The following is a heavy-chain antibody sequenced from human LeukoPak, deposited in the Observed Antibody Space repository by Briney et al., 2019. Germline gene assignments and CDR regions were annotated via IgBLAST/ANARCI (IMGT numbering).Heavy chain of an antibody. J-gene: IGHJ5*02. CDR1: GFTSSGYW. D-gene: IGHD3-10*01. CDR2: INSDGSSI. CDR3: ARGRGPYGWFDP. Sequence: GGSLRLSCAASGFTSSGYWMHWVRQAPGKGLVWVSRINSDGSSINYADSVKGRFTISRDNAKNTLYLQMNSLRAEDAAVYYCARGRGPYGWFDPWGQGTLVTVSS. V-gene: IGHV3-74*01.